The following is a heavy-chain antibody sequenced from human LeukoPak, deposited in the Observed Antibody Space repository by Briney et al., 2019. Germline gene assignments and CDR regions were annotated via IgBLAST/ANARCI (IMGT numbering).Heavy chain of an antibody. V-gene: IGHV3-23*01. Sequence: PGGSLRLSCAASGFTFSSYAMSWVRQALGKGLEWVSAISGSGGSTYYADSVKGRFTISRDNSKNTLYLQMNSLRAEDTAVYYCARDDSVYSGTYLDYWGQGTLVTVSS. CDR1: GFTFSSYA. J-gene: IGHJ4*02. CDR3: ARDDSVYSGTYLDY. D-gene: IGHD1-26*01. CDR2: ISGSGGST.